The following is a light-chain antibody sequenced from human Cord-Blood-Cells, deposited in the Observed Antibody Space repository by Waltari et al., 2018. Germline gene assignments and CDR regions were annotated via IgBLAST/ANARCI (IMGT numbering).Light chain of an antibody. CDR1: RRDVGSYNL. CDR3: CSYAGSSTWV. Sequence: QSALTQPASVSGSPGQSITISCPGTRRDVGSYNLVSWYQQHQGKAPKTMIYEGSKRPSGVSNRFSGSESGNTAYLTISGLQAEDEADYYCCSYAGSSTWVFGGGTKLTVL. J-gene: IGLJ3*02. V-gene: IGLV2-23*01. CDR2: EGS.